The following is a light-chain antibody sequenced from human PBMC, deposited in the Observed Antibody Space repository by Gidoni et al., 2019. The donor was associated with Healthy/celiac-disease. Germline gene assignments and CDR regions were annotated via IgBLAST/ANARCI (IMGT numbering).Light chain of an antibody. CDR3: QQYYSYPRT. V-gene: IGKV1-8*01. CDR1: QGISSS. J-gene: IGKJ1*01. Sequence: AIRITHSPSSLSASTGDRVTITCRASQGISSSLAWYQQQPGKAPKLLIYAASTLQSGVPSRFSGSGSGTDFTLTISCLQSEDFATYYCQQYYSYPRTFGQGTKVEIK. CDR2: AAS.